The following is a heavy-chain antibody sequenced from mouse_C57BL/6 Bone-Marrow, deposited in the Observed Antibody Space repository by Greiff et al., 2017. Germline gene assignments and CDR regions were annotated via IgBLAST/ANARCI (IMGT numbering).Heavy chain of an antibody. J-gene: IGHJ4*01. CDR1: GFTFSDYG. Sequence: DVKLVESGGGLVKPGGSLKLSCAASGFTFSDYGMHWVRQAPETGLEWVAYISSGSSTIYYADTVKGRFTISRDNAKNTLFLQMTSLRSEDTAMYYCARNYYAMDYWGQGTSVTVSS. V-gene: IGHV5-17*01. CDR3: ARNYYAMDY. CDR2: ISSGSSTI.